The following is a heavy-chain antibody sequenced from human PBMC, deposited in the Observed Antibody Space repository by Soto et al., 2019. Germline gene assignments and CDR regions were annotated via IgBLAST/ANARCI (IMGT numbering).Heavy chain of an antibody. CDR2: ISSSSSYI. CDR1: GFTFSSYS. J-gene: IGHJ4*02. D-gene: IGHD6-6*01. CDR3: ARASIAARSYPDY. Sequence: EVQLVESGGGLVKPGGSLRLSCAASGFTFSSYSMNWVRQAPGKWLEWVSSISSSSSYIYYADSVKGRFTISRDNAKNSLYLQMNSLSAEDTAVYDCARASIAARSYPDYWGQGTLVTVSS. V-gene: IGHV3-21*01.